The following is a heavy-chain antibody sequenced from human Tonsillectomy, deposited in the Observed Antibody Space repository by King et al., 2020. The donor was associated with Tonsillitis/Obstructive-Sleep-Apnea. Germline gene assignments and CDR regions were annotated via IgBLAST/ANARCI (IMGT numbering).Heavy chain of an antibody. CDR1: GFTFSSYA. V-gene: IGHV3-30*04. D-gene: IGHD2-15*01. CDR3: ARDNLPSVSGSSIDY. CDR2: ISYDGSNK. J-gene: IGHJ4*02. Sequence: VQLVESGGGVVQPGRSLRLSCAASGFTFSSYAMHWVRQAPGKGLEWVAVISYDGSNKYYADSVKGRFTISRHNSKNTVYMQMNSLRAEDTAVYYCARDNLPSVSGSSIDYWGQGTLVTVSS.